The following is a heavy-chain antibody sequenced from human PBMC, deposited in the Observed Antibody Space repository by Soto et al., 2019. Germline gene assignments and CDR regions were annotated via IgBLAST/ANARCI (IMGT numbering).Heavy chain of an antibody. CDR1: GVSISSYY. Sequence: QVQLQESGPGLVKPSETLSLTCTVSGVSISSYYWSWIRQPPGSGLEWIGYIYYSGSTNYNPSLTSRVTISVDTSKNQFSLKLSSVTAADTAVYYCARGRTDRFLEWFDAFDIWGQGTMVTVSS. CDR2: IYYSGST. V-gene: IGHV4-59*01. D-gene: IGHD3-3*01. CDR3: ARGRTDRFLEWFDAFDI. J-gene: IGHJ3*02.